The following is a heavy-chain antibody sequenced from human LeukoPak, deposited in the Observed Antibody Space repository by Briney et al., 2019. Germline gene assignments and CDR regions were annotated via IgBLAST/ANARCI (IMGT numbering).Heavy chain of an antibody. CDR1: GYTFTGYY. D-gene: IGHD5-18*01. Sequence: ASVKVSCKASGYTFTGYYMHWVRQAPGQGLEWMGWINPNSGGTNYAQKFQGRVTMTRDTSISTAYMELSRLRSDDTAVYYCARDLPLHTAMVNNFDYWGQGTLVTVSS. V-gene: IGHV1-2*02. CDR2: INPNSGGT. J-gene: IGHJ4*02. CDR3: ARDLPLHTAMVNNFDY.